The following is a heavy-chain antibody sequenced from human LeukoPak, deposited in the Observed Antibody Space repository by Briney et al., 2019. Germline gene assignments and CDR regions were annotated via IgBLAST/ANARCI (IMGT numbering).Heavy chain of an antibody. V-gene: IGHV3-15*01. CDR3: TTFVALRAFDV. CDR1: GFTFSNAW. J-gene: IGHJ3*01. D-gene: IGHD2-8*01. CDR2: IKSKTDGGTT. Sequence: GGSLRLSCAASGFTFSNAWMSWVRQAPGKGLEWVGRIKSKTDGGTTDYAAPVKGRFTISRDDSKNTLYLQMNSLTVEDTAVYYCTTFVALRAFDVWGQGTTVTVSS.